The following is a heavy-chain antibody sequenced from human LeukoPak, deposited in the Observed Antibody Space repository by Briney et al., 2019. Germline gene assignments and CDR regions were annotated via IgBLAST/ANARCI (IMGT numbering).Heavy chain of an antibody. CDR1: GFIFSSYA. J-gene: IGHJ4*02. CDR2: ISYDGSNK. Sequence: PGGSLRLSCAASGFIFSSYAMHWVRQAPGKGLEWVAVISYDGSNKYYVDSVKGRFTISRDNSKNTLYLQMNSLRAEDTAVYYCARGAHRWATTNGNFDYWGQGTLVTVSS. D-gene: IGHD1-1*01. CDR3: ARGAHRWATTNGNFDY. V-gene: IGHV3-30*04.